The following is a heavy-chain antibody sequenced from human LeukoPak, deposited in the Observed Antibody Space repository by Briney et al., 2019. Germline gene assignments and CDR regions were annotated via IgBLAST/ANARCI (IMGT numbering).Heavy chain of an antibody. J-gene: IGHJ4*02. CDR2: ISSSGGTI. CDR3: AGVFDGRTVGVETPCFDY. V-gene: IGHV3-11*01. D-gene: IGHD3-10*02. Sequence: GGSLSLSCAASGFTLSDYYMSWVRQPPGKGLEWVSYISSSGGTIYYADSVKGRFTMTGDNTKNTLYLKMTSLSAEDTAVYYCAGVFDGRTVGVETPCFDYWGQGTLVTVSS. CDR1: GFTLSDYY.